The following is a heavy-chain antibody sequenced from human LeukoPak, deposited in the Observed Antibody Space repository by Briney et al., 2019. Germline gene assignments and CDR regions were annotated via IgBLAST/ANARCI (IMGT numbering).Heavy chain of an antibody. CDR1: GGSLSSSTYY. Sequence: SETLSLTCTVSGGSLSSSTYYWGWVRQPPGKGLEWIGSIHYSGSTYYTPSLKSRVTISVDTSKNQFSLKLSSVTAADTAVYYCARARRVRIAVAGAWFDPWGQGTLVTVSS. J-gene: IGHJ5*02. D-gene: IGHD6-19*01. V-gene: IGHV4-39*01. CDR2: IHYSGST. CDR3: ARARRVRIAVAGAWFDP.